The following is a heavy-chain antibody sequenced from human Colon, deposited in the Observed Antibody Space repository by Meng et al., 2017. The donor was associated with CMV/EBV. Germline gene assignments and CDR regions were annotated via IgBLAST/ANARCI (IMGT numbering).Heavy chain of an antibody. D-gene: IGHD3-16*01. J-gene: IGHJ5*02. CDR2: ISPTGSDT. V-gene: IGHV3-11*05. Sequence: HVQLVESGGGLVEPGGSLRLSCAASGFIFSDYYMTGIREAPGKGLEWVSYISPTGSDTNYADSVRGRFTISRDNAKNSLFLQMSSLTAEDTAVYYCVKGHTMINPWGQGTLVTVSS. CDR3: VKGHTMINP. CDR1: GFIFSDYY.